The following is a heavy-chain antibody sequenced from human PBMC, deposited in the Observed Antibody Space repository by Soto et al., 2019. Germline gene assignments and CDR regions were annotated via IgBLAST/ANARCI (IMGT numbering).Heavy chain of an antibody. V-gene: IGHV4-39*01. CDR1: GGSISSSSYY. Sequence: QLQLQESGPGLVKPSETLSLTCTVSGGSISSSSYYWGWIRQPPGKGLEWIGSIYYSGRTYYNPSLKSRVTISVDTSKNQFSLKLSSVTAADTAVYYCARLPITIFGVVIDYWGQGTLVTVSS. J-gene: IGHJ4*02. CDR3: ARLPITIFGVVIDY. D-gene: IGHD3-3*01. CDR2: IYYSGRT.